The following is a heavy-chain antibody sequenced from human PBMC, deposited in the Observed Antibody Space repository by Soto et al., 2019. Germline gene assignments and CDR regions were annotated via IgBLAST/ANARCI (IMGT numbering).Heavy chain of an antibody. V-gene: IGHV3-30-3*01. CDR3: ARGLGRDYYYGMDV. CDR2: ISYDGSNK. J-gene: IGHJ6*02. Sequence: VQLVESGGGVVQPGRSLRLSCAASGFTFSSYAMHWVRQAPGKGLEWVAVISYDGSNKYYADSVKGRFTISRDNSKNTPYLQMNSLRPEDTAVYYCARGLGRDYYYGMDVWGQGTTVTVSS. CDR1: GFTFSSYA. D-gene: IGHD3-16*01.